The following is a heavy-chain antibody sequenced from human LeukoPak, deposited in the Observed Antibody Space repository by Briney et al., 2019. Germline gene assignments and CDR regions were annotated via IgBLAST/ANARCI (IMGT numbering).Heavy chain of an antibody. CDR2: ISGSGGST. D-gene: IGHD6-19*01. CDR3: AKIPKAHIAVAGTGIDY. Sequence: PGGSLRLSCAASGFTFSSYAMSWVRQAPGKGLEWVSAISGSGGSTYYADSVKGRFTISRDNSKNTLYLQMNSLRAEDTAVYYCAKIPKAHIAVAGTGIDYWGQGTLVTVSS. CDR1: GFTFSSYA. J-gene: IGHJ4*02. V-gene: IGHV3-23*01.